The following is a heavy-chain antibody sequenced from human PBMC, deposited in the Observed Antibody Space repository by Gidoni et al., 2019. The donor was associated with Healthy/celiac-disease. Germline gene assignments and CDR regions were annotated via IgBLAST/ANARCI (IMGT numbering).Heavy chain of an antibody. CDR1: GGPISSSNW. D-gene: IGHD6-13*01. J-gene: IGHJ4*02. V-gene: IGHV4-4*02. CDR2: IYHSGST. CDR3: AGGWLLSRLQQLVRLRTEFDY. Sequence: QVQLQESGPGLVKPSGTLSLTCAVSGGPISSSNWWRWVRQPPGKGLEWIGEIYHSGSTNYNPSLKSRVTISVDKSKNLFSLKLSSVTAADTAVYYCAGGWLLSRLQQLVRLRTEFDYWGQGTLVTVSS.